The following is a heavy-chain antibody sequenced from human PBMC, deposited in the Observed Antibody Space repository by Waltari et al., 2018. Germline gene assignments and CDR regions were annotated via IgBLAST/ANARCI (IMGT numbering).Heavy chain of an antibody. D-gene: IGHD3-22*01. Sequence: QVQLQQWGAGLLKPSETLSLTCAVYGGSFSGYYWSWIRQPPGKGLEWIGEINHSGSTNYNPSLKSRVTISVDTSKNQCSLKLSSVTAADTAVYYCARGKRDDSSGYYSDYFDYWGQGTLVTVSS. CDR1: GGSFSGYY. V-gene: IGHV4-34*01. J-gene: IGHJ4*02. CDR2: INHSGST. CDR3: ARGKRDDSSGYYSDYFDY.